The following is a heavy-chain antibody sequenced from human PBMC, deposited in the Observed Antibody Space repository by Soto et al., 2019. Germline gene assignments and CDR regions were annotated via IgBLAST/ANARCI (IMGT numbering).Heavy chain of an antibody. D-gene: IGHD3-22*01. CDR3: ARFLYDSSGYYYFDN. CDR2: VYYTGST. V-gene: IGHV4-30-4*01. J-gene: IGHJ4*02. Sequence: SETLSLTCSVSGHSISSGEYYWSWIRQTPGKGLEWIAYVYYTGSTYYNPSLKRRVSISVDTSKNQFSLRLSSLTAADKAVYFCARFLYDSSGYYYFDNWGQGTLVTVSS. CDR1: GHSISSGEYY.